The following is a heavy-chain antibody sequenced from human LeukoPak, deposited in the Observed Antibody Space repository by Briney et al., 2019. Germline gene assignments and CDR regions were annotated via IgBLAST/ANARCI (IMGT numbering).Heavy chain of an antibody. CDR1: AFTSSTYG. V-gene: IGHV3-48*01. D-gene: IGHD3/OR15-3a*01. J-gene: IGHJ4*02. Sequence: GGSLTPSWPPSAFTSSTYGMIWVRQAQGKGLEWVSYISSSSNTIQYADSVRGRFTISRDNAKNSLYLQMNSLRAEDTAVYYCAREVVGLDYWGQGTLVTVSS. CDR2: ISSSSNTI. CDR3: AREVVGLDY.